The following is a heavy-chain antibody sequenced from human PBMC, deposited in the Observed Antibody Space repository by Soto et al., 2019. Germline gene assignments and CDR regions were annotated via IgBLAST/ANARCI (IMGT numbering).Heavy chain of an antibody. J-gene: IGHJ1*01. V-gene: IGHV4-30-4*01. CDR3: ARGEYYYDSSGSPITIPIQH. CDR1: GGSISSGDYY. Sequence: SETLSLTCTVSGGSISSGDYYWSWIRQPPGKGLEWIGYIYYSGSTYYNPSLKSRVTISVDTSKNQFSLKLSSVTAADTAVYYCARGEYYYDSSGSPITIPIQHWGQGTLVTVSS. CDR2: IYYSGST. D-gene: IGHD3-22*01.